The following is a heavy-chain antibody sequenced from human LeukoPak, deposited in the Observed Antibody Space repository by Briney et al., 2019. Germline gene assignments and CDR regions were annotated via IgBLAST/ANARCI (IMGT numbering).Heavy chain of an antibody. Sequence: SETLSLTCTVSGGSISSYYWSWIRQPPGKGLEWIGYIYYSGSTNYNPSLKSRVTISVGTSKNQFSLKLSSVTAADTAVYYCARHRPGPYDYWGQGTLATVSS. CDR3: ARHRPGPYDY. J-gene: IGHJ4*02. CDR2: IYYSGST. CDR1: GGSISSYY. V-gene: IGHV4-59*08.